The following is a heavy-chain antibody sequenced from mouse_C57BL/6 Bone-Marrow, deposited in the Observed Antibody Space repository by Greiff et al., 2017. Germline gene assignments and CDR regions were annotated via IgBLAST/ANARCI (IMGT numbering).Heavy chain of an antibody. CDR3: TTNWVYYFDY. D-gene: IGHD4-1*01. CDR2: IDPENGDT. Sequence: EVKVVESGAELVRPGASVKLSCTASGFNIKDDYMHWVKQRPEQGLEWIGWIDPENGDTEYASKFQGKATITADTSSNTAYLQLSSLTSEDTAVYYCTTNWVYYFDYWGQGTTLTVSS. CDR1: GFNIKDDY. J-gene: IGHJ2*01. V-gene: IGHV14-4*01.